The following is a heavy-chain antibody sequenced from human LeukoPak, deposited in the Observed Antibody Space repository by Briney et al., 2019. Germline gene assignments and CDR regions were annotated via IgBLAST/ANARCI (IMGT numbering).Heavy chain of an antibody. CDR1: GYTFTSYG. Sequence: ASVKVSCKASGYTFTSYGISWVRQAPGQGLEWMGWISAYNGNTNYAQKLQGRVTMTTDTSTSTAYMELRSLRSEDTAVYYCARDRGLAATTYFDYWGQGTLVTVSS. CDR3: ARDRGLAATTYFDY. J-gene: IGHJ4*02. V-gene: IGHV1-18*01. CDR2: ISAYNGNT. D-gene: IGHD2-15*01.